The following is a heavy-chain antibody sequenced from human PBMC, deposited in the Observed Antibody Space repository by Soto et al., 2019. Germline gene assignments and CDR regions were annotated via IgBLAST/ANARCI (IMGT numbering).Heavy chain of an antibody. J-gene: IGHJ4*02. CDR2: ISGSGSST. D-gene: IGHD3-22*01. Sequence: GSLRLSGASSGFTFSSYSMTWVRQAPGKGLEWVSDISGSGSSTYYADSVKGRFTISRDNSKNTLYLQMNSLRVEDTAVYYCVKEERASSGIVVVSSFDYSGQG. CDR1: GFTFSSYS. CDR3: VKEERASSGIVVVSSFDY. V-gene: IGHV3-23*01.